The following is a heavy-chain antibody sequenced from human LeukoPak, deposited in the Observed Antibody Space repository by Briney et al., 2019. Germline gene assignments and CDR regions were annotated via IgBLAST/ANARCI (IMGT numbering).Heavy chain of an antibody. V-gene: IGHV3-7*01. Sequence: PGGSLRLSCAASGITISGHWMTWVRQASGKGLEWVANIKEDGGAKNYVDSVKGRFTISRDNAKNSLYLQMNSLTAEDTAIYYCARDWGGNSGSVLDYWGQGTRVTVSS. CDR3: ARDWGGNSGSVLDY. CDR2: IKEDGGAK. D-gene: IGHD6-19*01. CDR1: GITISGHW. J-gene: IGHJ4*02.